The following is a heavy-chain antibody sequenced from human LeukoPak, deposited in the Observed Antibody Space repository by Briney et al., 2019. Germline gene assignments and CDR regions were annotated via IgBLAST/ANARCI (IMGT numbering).Heavy chain of an antibody. CDR3: ARARGVVPALFY. CDR1: GFTFSGYY. D-gene: IGHD2-2*01. Sequence: GGSLRLSCAASGFTFSGYYMSWIRQAPGKGLEWVSYISSSGSTIYYADSVKGRFTISRDNAKNSLYLQVNSLRAEDTAVYYCARARGVVPALFYWGQGTLVTVSS. CDR2: ISSSGSTI. J-gene: IGHJ4*02. V-gene: IGHV3-11*01.